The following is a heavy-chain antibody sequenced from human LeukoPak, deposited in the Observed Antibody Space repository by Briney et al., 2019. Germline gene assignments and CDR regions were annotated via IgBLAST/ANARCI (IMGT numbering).Heavy chain of an antibody. J-gene: IGHJ4*02. D-gene: IGHD5-18*01. Sequence: GGSLRLSCAAPGFTFSNYGMHWVREAPGKGVEWVAVIWNDGNNKYYAASVTGRFTISTDNSKNTLYLQMNSLRAEDTTVYYCARSPPDTAIVLDYWGQGTLVSVSS. CDR3: ARSPPDTAIVLDY. V-gene: IGHV3-33*01. CDR1: GFTFSNYG. CDR2: IWNDGNNK.